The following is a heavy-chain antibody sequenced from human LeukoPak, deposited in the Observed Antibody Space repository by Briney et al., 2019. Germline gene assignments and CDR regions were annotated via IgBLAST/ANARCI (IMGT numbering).Heavy chain of an antibody. CDR2: ISGSGGST. Sequence: PGGSLRLFCAASGFTFSSYAMSWVRQAPGKGLEWVSAISGSGGSTYYADSVKGRFTTSRDNSKNTLYLQMNSLRAEDTAVYYCAKDAKYDFWSGYSPGKAADYWGQGTLVTVSS. CDR1: GFTFSSYA. CDR3: AKDAKYDFWSGYSPGKAADY. D-gene: IGHD3-3*01. V-gene: IGHV3-23*01. J-gene: IGHJ4*02.